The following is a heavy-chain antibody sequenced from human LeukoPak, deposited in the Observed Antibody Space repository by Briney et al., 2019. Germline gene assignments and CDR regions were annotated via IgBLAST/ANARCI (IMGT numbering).Heavy chain of an antibody. CDR3: AKAYYGSGSSLLFDY. J-gene: IGHJ4*02. V-gene: IGHV3-23*01. D-gene: IGHD3-10*01. CDR1: GFTFSSYA. CDR2: ISGSGGST. Sequence: GGSLRLSSAASGFTFSSYAMSWVRQAPGKGLEWVSAISGSGGSTYYAYSVKRRFTISRDNSKNTLYLQMNSLGAEDTAVYYCAKAYYGSGSSLLFDYWGQGTLVTVSS.